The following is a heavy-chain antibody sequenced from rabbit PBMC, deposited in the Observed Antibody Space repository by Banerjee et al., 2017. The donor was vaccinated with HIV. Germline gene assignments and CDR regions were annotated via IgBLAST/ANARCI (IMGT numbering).Heavy chain of an antibody. V-gene: IGHV1S45*01. CDR1: GFSFSNSYY. D-gene: IGHD4-2*01. J-gene: IGHJ4*01. Sequence: QEQLEESGGDLVKPEGSLTLTCTASGFSFSNSYYMCWVRQAPGKGLEWIACIYAGSGSTYYASWAKGRFTISKTSSTTVTLQMTSLTAADTATYLCARDAGRSSWLFNLWGPGTLVTVS. CDR2: IYAGSGST. CDR3: ARDAGRSSWLFNL.